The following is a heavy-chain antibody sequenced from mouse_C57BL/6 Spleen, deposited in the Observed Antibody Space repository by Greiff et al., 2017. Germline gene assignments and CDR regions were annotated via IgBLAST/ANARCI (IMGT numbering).Heavy chain of an antibody. Sequence: KQSGAELVRPGASVTLSCKASGYTFTDYEMHWVKQTPVHGLEWIGAIDPETGGTAYNQKFKGKAILTADKSSSTAYMELRSLTSEDSAVYYCTRGGEKRYYAMDYWGQGTSVTVSS. J-gene: IGHJ4*01. CDR3: TRGGEKRYYAMDY. V-gene: IGHV1-15*01. CDR2: IDPETGGT. CDR1: GYTFTDYE.